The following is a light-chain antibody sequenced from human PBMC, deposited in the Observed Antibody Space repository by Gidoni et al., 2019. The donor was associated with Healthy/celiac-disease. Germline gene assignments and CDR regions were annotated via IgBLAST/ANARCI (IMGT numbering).Light chain of an antibody. CDR1: QSVSSSY. Sequence: ELVLTQSPGTLSLSPGERATLSCRASQSVSSSYLAWYPQKPGQAPRLLIYGASSRATGIPDRFSGSGSGTDFTLTVSRLEPEDFAVYYCQQYGSSPRTFGQGTKVEIK. CDR3: QQYGSSPRT. J-gene: IGKJ1*01. CDR2: GAS. V-gene: IGKV3-20*01.